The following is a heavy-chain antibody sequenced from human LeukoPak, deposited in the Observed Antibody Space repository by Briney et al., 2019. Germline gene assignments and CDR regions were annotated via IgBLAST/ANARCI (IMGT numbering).Heavy chain of an antibody. D-gene: IGHD1-7*01. Sequence: SETLSLTCTVSGGSISSGDYYWSWIRQPPGKGLEWIGYIYYSGSTYYNPSLKSRVTISVDTSKNQFSLKLSSVTAADTAVYYCARQGESITGTTDYWGQGTLVTVSS. V-gene: IGHV4-30-4*01. CDR1: GGSISSGDYY. CDR3: ARQGESITGTTDY. J-gene: IGHJ4*02. CDR2: IYYSGST.